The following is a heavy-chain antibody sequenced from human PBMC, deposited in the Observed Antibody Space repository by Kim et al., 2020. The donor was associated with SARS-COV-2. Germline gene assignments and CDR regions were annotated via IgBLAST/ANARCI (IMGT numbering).Heavy chain of an antibody. Sequence: SETLSLTCTVSGGSVKTYYWSWIRQSPGKGLEWIGDIYYSGGTNSNPSLKSRITMSIDTSKKQFSLKVFSVTAADTAIYYCATASFLSGSDYWGPGTLVTVSS. J-gene: IGHJ4*02. CDR3: ATASFLSGSDY. CDR1: GGSVKTYY. D-gene: IGHD3-3*01. CDR2: IYYSGGT. V-gene: IGHV4-59*08.